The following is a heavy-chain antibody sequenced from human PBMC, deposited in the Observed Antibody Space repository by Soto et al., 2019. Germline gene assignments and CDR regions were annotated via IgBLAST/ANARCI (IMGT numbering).Heavy chain of an antibody. V-gene: IGHV3-30*18. D-gene: IGHD3-3*01. CDR3: AKGPQADYDFWSGYPVDFDY. Sequence: QVQLVESGGGVVQPGRSLRLSCAASGFTFSSYGMHWVRQVPGKGLEWVAVISYDGSNKYYADSVKGRFTISRDNSKNTLYLQMNSLRAEDTAVYYCAKGPQADYDFWSGYPVDFDYWGQGTLVTVSS. CDR1: GFTFSSYG. J-gene: IGHJ4*02. CDR2: ISYDGSNK.